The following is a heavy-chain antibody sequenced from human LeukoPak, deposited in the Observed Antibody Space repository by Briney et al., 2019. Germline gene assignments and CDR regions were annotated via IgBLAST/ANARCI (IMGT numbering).Heavy chain of an antibody. CDR1: GGSFSGYY. D-gene: IGHD1-14*01. Sequence: SETLSLTCAVYGGSFSGYYWSWIRQPPGKGLEWIGEINHSGSTNYNPSLKSRVTISVDTSKNQFSLKLSSVTAAETAVYYCARLRTTDDAFDIWGQGTMVTVSS. J-gene: IGHJ3*02. CDR3: ARLRTTDDAFDI. V-gene: IGHV4-34*01. CDR2: INHSGST.